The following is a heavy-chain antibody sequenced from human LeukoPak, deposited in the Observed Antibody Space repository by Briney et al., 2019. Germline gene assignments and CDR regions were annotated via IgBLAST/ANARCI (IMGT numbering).Heavy chain of an antibody. J-gene: IGHJ3*02. CDR2: INGDGSGT. Sequence: GGSLRLSCAASGFTFSSYWMHWVRQAPGKGLVWVSRINGDGSGTSYADSVKGRFTVSRDNAKSTLYLQMNSPRAEDMAVYYCSSGDAHAFDIWGQGTMVTVSS. CDR3: SSGDAHAFDI. CDR1: GFTFSSYW. D-gene: IGHD3-10*01. V-gene: IGHV3-74*01.